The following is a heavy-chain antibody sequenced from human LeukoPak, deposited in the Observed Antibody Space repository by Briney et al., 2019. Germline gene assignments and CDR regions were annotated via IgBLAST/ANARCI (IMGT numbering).Heavy chain of an antibody. CDR1: GYTFTDYY. D-gene: IGHD2-15*01. J-gene: IGHJ5*02. Sequence: GASMKVSCKASGYTFTDYYMHWVRQAPGQGVEWMGWIDPNSGGTNFAQKFQGRVTMTRDTSITTAYMELSRLRFDDTAVYYCARGGCSGGSCYSSWFDPWGQGTLVTVSS. CDR3: ARGGCSGGSCYSSWFDP. CDR2: IDPNSGGT. V-gene: IGHV1-2*02.